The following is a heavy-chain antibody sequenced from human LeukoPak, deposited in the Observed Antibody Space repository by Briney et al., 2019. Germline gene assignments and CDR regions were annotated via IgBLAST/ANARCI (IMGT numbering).Heavy chain of an antibody. CDR1: GGSISSGDYY. V-gene: IGHV4-30-4*01. Sequence: PSETLSLTYTVSGGSISSGDYYWSWIRQPPGKGLEWIGYIYYSGSTYYNPSLKSRVTISVDTSKNQFSLKLSSVTAADTAVYYCARDWLDCSGGSCYNWFDPWGQGTLVTVSS. J-gene: IGHJ5*02. CDR2: IYYSGST. D-gene: IGHD2-15*01. CDR3: ARDWLDCSGGSCYNWFDP.